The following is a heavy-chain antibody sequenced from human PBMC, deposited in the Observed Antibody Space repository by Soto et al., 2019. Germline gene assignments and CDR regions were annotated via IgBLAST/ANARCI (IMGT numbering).Heavy chain of an antibody. D-gene: IGHD6-6*01. J-gene: IGHJ4*02. CDR1: GGSISSSSYY. CDR3: ARHRVVRDYFDY. V-gene: IGHV4-39*01. Sequence: QLQLQESGPGLVKPSETLSLTCTVSGGSISSSSYYWGWIRQPPGKGLEWIGSIYYSGSTYYNPSLKSRVTISVDTSKNQFSLKLSSVTAADTAVYYCARHRVVRDYFDYWGQGTLVTVSS. CDR2: IYYSGST.